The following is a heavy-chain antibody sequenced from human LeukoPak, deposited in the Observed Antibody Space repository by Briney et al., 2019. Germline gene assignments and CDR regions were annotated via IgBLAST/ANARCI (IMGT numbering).Heavy chain of an antibody. V-gene: IGHV4-61*02. CDR2: IYTSGST. CDR1: GGSISSGSYY. D-gene: IGHD2-2*01. J-gene: IGHJ5*02. CDR3: ARGNVNCSSTSCYSRPSNWFDP. Sequence: SETLSLTCTVSGGSISSGSYYWSWIRQPAGKGLEWIGRIYTSGSTNYNPSLKSRVTISVDTSKNQFSLKLSSVTAADTAVYYCARGNVNCSSTSCYSRPSNWFDPWGQGTLVTVSS.